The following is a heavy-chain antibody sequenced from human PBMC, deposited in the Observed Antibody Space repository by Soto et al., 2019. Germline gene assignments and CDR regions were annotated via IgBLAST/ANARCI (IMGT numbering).Heavy chain of an antibody. CDR3: ARGPISATGTKGGN. D-gene: IGHD1-1*01. Sequence: EEHLVETGGGLIQPGGSLNLSCAASGSTVSSSYMSWVRQAPGRGLEWVSIIYSGGSTSYADSVKGRFTVSRDSSKNTLYLQMTSLRTEATAVYYCARGPISATGTKGGNWGQGTLVTVSS. J-gene: IGHJ4*02. CDR1: GSTVSSSY. V-gene: IGHV3-53*02. CDR2: IYSGGST.